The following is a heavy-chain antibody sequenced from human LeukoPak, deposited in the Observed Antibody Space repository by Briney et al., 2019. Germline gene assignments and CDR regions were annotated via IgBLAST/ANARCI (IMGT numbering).Heavy chain of an antibody. J-gene: IGHJ3*02. Sequence: GGSLRLSCAASGFTFSSYSMNWVRQAPGKGLEWVSSISSSSSYIYYADSVKGRFTISRDNAKNSLYLQMNSLRAEDTAVYYCARASSGYYWDDAFDIWGQGTMVTVSS. V-gene: IGHV3-21*01. CDR1: GFTFSSYS. CDR2: ISSSSSYI. D-gene: IGHD3-22*01. CDR3: ARASSGYYWDDAFDI.